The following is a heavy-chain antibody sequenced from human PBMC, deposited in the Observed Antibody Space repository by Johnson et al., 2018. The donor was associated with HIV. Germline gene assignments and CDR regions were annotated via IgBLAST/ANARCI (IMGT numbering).Heavy chain of an antibody. V-gene: IGHV3-38-3*01. Sequence: VQLVESGGGLVKPGGSLRLSCAASGFTVSNNEMRWVRQAPGKGLEWVSSISDGSTYYADSVKGRFTISRDNSKNTLYLQMNSLRAEDTAVYYCAKRDYYDSSGTRGAFDIWGQGTMVTVSS. CDR1: GFTVSNNE. CDR3: AKRDYYDSSGTRGAFDI. D-gene: IGHD3-22*01. CDR2: ISDGST. J-gene: IGHJ3*02.